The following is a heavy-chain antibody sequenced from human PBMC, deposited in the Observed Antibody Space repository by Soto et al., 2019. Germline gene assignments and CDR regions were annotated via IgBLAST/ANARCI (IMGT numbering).Heavy chain of an antibody. CDR2: TYYRSKWYN. CDR3: ARDLIWFGELLHNSYSYYMDV. CDR1: GDSVSSNSAA. V-gene: IGHV6-1*01. D-gene: IGHD3-10*01. J-gene: IGHJ6*03. Sequence: SQTLSLTCAISGDSVSSNSAAWNWIRQSPSRGLEWLGRTYYRSKWYNDYAVSVKSRITINPDTSKNQFSLQLNSVTPEDTAVYYCARDLIWFGELLHNSYSYYMDVWGKGTTVTVSS.